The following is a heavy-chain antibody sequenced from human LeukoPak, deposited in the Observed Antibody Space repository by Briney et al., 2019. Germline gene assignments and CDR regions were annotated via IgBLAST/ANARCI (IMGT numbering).Heavy chain of an antibody. Sequence: ASVKVSCKASGYTFTGYYMHWVRQAPGQGLEWMGWINPNSGGTNYAQKFQGRVTMTRDTSISTAYMELSRLRSDDTAVYYCARVKVAAAGKARATFDYWGQGTLVTVSS. J-gene: IGHJ4*02. V-gene: IGHV1-2*02. D-gene: IGHD6-13*01. CDR1: GYTFTGYY. CDR2: INPNSGGT. CDR3: ARVKVAAAGKARATFDY.